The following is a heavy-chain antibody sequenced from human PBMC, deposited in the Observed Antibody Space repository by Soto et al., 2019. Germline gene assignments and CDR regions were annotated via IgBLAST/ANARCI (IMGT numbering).Heavy chain of an antibody. V-gene: IGHV5-51*01. CDR3: ARYWHSYSLNYYRGMDV. D-gene: IGHD5-18*01. Sequence: PGESLKISCKGSGYNFATDWIGWVRQMPGKGLGCMGIIYPADSDTRYSPSFQGQVTISADKSISTAYLQWSSLKASDTAMYYCARYWHSYSLNYYRGMDVWGQGTTVTVSS. CDR2: IYPADSDT. CDR1: GYNFATDW. J-gene: IGHJ6*02.